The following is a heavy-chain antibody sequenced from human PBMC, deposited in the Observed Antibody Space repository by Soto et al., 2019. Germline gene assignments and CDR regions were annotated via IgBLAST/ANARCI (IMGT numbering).Heavy chain of an antibody. J-gene: IGHJ5*02. D-gene: IGHD6-19*01. CDR2: IYHSGST. V-gene: IGHV4-38-2*01. CDR1: GYSISSGYY. CDR3: ARASLAVAAPGWFDP. Sequence: SETLSLTCAVYGYSISSGYYWGWIRQPPGKGLEWTGSIYHSGSTYYNPSLKSRVTISVDTSKNQFSLKLSSVTAADTAVYYCARASLAVAAPGWFDPWGQGTLVTVSS.